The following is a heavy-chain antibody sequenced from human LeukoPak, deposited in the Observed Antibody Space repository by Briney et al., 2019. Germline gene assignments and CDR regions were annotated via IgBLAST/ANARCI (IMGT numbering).Heavy chain of an antibody. CDR1: GGSITNFF. J-gene: IGHJ6*03. CDR2: IYASGSI. Sequence: SETLSLTCSVSGGSITNFFWTWIRQPAGKGLEYIGRIYASGSIDYNPSLKSRVTMSVDTSNNQFSLNLTSVTAANTALYFCARSARFNYFYMDVWGKGTSVTVSS. CDR3: ARSARFNYFYMDV. V-gene: IGHV4-4*07. D-gene: IGHD2-15*01.